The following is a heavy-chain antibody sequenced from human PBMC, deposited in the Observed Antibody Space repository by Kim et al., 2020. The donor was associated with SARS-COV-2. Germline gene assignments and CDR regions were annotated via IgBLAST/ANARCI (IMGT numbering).Heavy chain of an antibody. CDR3: ARLAARLAYDAFDI. Sequence: TPSPQSRVTISVDTSKNQFSLKLSSVTAADTAVYYCARLAARLAYDAFDIWGQGTMVTVSS. D-gene: IGHD6-6*01. V-gene: IGHV4-61*07. J-gene: IGHJ3*02.